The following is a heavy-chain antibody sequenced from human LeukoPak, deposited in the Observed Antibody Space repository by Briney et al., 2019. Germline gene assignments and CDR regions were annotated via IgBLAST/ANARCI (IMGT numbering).Heavy chain of an antibody. CDR3: ARDGAYGSGTYYNVRRNWFDP. D-gene: IGHD3-10*01. J-gene: IGHJ5*02. V-gene: IGHV4-34*01. CDR1: GGSFSGYY. CDR2: INHSGST. Sequence: SETLSLTCAVYGGSFSGYYWSWIRQPPGKGLEWIGEINHSGSTNYNPSLKSRVTILVDTSKNQFSLKVSSVTAADTAVYYCARDGAYGSGTYYNVRRNWFDPWGQGTLVTVSS.